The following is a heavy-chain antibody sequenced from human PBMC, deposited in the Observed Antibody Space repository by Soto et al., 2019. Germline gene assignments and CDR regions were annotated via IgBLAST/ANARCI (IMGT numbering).Heavy chain of an antibody. CDR1: GYTFTSYD. D-gene: IGHD3-3*01. CDR2: MNPNSGNT. Sequence: QVQLVQSGAEVKKPGAPVKVSCKASGYTFTSYDINWVRQATGQGLEWMGWMNPNSGNTGYAQKFQGRVTMTRNTSISTADMELSSLRSEDTAVYYCARGITIFGVVPGWGQGTLVTVSS. CDR3: ARGITIFGVVPG. V-gene: IGHV1-8*01. J-gene: IGHJ4*02.